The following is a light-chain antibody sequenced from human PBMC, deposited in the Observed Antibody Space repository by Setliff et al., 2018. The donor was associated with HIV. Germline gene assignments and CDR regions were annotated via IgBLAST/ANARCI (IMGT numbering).Light chain of an antibody. V-gene: IGLV2-14*01. Sequence: QSALAQPASVSGPPGQSITISCTGASSDVGDYNYFSWYQQHPGKAPKIMIYGVTNRPSGISNRFSGSKSGDTASLTISGLQAEDEADYYCSSYTSSDTPDVVGTGTKVTVL. CDR1: SSDVGDYNY. J-gene: IGLJ1*01. CDR3: SSYTSSDTPDV. CDR2: GVT.